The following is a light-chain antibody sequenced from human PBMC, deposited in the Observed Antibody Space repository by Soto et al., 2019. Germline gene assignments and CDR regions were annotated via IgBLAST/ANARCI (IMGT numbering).Light chain of an antibody. Sequence: QSVLTQPRSVSGSPGQSVTISCTGTRSDVGGYNYVSWYQHHPGKAPRLIIHDVSKRPSGVPDRFSGSKSGITASLTISGLLAEDEADYYCCSYAGRYTYVFGTGTKVT. CDR2: DVS. CDR3: CSYAGRYTYV. V-gene: IGLV2-11*01. J-gene: IGLJ1*01. CDR1: RSDVGGYNY.